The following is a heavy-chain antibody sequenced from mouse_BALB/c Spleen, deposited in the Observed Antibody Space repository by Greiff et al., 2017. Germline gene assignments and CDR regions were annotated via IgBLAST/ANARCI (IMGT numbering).Heavy chain of an antibody. Sequence: EVHLVESGPSLVKPSQTLSLTCSVTGDSITSGYWNWIRKFPGNKLVYMGYISYSGSTYYNPSLKSRISITRDTSKNQYYLQLNSVTTEDTATYYGAREEGDLLLRYFDVWGAGTTVTVSS. CDR1: GDSITSGY. CDR3: AREEGDLLLRYFDV. J-gene: IGHJ1*01. D-gene: IGHD1-1*01. CDR2: ISYSGST. V-gene: IGHV3-8*02.